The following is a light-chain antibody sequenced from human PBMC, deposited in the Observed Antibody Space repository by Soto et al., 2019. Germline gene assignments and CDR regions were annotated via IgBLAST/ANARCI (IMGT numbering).Light chain of an antibody. V-gene: IGKV3-15*01. CDR2: GAS. Sequence: EIVMTQSPATLSVSPGARATLSCRASQGVSSNLAWYQQKPGQAPRLLIYGASTSATGIPTRFSGSGSATEFTLTSSNPQSQDFAVYYCEEYNNWPPPCGPGTKVDIK. J-gene: IGKJ3*01. CDR1: QGVSSN. CDR3: EEYNNWPPP.